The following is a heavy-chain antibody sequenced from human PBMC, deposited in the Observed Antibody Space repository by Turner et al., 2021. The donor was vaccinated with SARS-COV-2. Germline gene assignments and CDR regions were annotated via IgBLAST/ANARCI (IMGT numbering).Heavy chain of an antibody. CDR1: GGSLSHFY. D-gene: IGHD3-10*01. V-gene: IGHV4-4*07. CDR2: IYTGGSN. Sequence: QVQLQESGPGLVKPSETLSLTCSVSGGSLSHFYWSWIRQPAGKGMEWIGRIYTGGSNNYNPSLKSRVTMSVDTSKNQISLKLISVTAADTAVYYCARDGDLRRNWFDPWGQGTLVTVSS. J-gene: IGHJ5*02. CDR3: ARDGDLRRNWFDP.